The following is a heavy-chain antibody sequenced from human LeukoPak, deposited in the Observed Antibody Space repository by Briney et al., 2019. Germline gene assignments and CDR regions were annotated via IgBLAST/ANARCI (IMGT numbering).Heavy chain of an antibody. CDR2: IYYSGST. J-gene: IGHJ6*02. D-gene: IGHD2-2*01. CDR1: GGSISSYD. CDR3: ARGVVDYYYGMDV. V-gene: IGHV4-59*01. Sequence: SEILSLTCSVAGGSISSYDRSWIRQPPWKGLEWMEYIYYSGSTNYNPSLKSRVTISVDTSKNQFSLKLSSVTAADTAVYYCARGVVDYYYGMDVWGQGTTVTVSS.